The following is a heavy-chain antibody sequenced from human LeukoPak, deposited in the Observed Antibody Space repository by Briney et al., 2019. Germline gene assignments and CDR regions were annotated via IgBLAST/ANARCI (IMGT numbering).Heavy chain of an antibody. CDR3: ARRTGHIVVVTAMPYFDY. D-gene: IGHD2-21*02. Sequence: GESLKISCKASGYKFTSYWIAWVRQKPGHGLEWMGSLYPIDFDKTYSPSFQGQVTMSADRSINTAYLQWSSLKASDTAMYYCARRTGHIVVVTAMPYFDYWGQGTLVTVSS. V-gene: IGHV5-51*01. J-gene: IGHJ4*02. CDR1: GYKFTSYW. CDR2: LYPIDFDK.